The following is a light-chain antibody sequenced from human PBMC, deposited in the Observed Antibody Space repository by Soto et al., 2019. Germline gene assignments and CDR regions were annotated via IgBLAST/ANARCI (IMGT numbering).Light chain of an antibody. V-gene: IGKV3-20*01. J-gene: IGKJ4*01. CDR3: QQYGSSPLT. CDR2: GAS. CDR1: QSVSSSY. Sequence: EIVLTQSPGTLSLSPGERATLSCRAIQSVSSSYLAWYQQKPGQAPRLLIYGASSRATGIPDRFSGSGSGTDFTLTIRRLEPEDLAVYYCQQYGSSPLTFGGGTKVDIK.